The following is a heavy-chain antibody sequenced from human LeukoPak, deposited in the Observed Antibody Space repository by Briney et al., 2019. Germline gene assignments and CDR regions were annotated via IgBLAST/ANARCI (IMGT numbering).Heavy chain of an antibody. CDR3: ARELGNGYSYGPDAFDI. CDR1: GGSFSGYY. CDR2: IYYSGST. D-gene: IGHD5-18*01. Sequence: SETLSLTCAGYGGSFSGYYWGWIRQPPGKGLEWIGSIYYSGSTYYNPSLKSRVTISVDTSKNQFSLKLSSVTAADTAVYYCARELGNGYSYGPDAFDIWGQGTMVTVSS. V-gene: IGHV4-34*01. J-gene: IGHJ3*02.